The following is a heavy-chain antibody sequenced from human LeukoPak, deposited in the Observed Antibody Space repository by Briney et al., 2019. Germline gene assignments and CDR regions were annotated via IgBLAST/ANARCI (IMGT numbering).Heavy chain of an antibody. CDR2: IIPIFGTA. Sequence: GASVTVSCKASRGTFSSYAISWVRQAPGQGLEWMGGIIPIFGTANYAQKFQGRVTITTDESTSTAYMELSSLRSEDTAVYYCASNQWIRGYYYYMDVWGKGTTVTVSS. CDR3: ASNQWIRGYYYYMDV. CDR1: RGTFSSYA. V-gene: IGHV1-69*05. J-gene: IGHJ6*03. D-gene: IGHD5-18*01.